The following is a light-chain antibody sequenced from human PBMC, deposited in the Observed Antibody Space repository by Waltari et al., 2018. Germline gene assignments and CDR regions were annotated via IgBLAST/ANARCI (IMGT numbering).Light chain of an antibody. CDR1: SSDVGSYNL. CDR3: CSYTGTTTPRL. Sequence: QSALTQPASVSGSPGQSITISCTGTSSDVGSYNLVSWYQQHPGKAPKVIIYEGNKRPSGVSVRFSGAKSGNTASLTSSGLQAEDEADYYCCSYTGTTTPRLFGGGTKLTV. CDR2: EGN. J-gene: IGLJ3*02. V-gene: IGLV2-23*01.